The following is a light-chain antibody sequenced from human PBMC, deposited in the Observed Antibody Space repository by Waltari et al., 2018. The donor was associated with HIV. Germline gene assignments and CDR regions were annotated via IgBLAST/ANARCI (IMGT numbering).Light chain of an antibody. V-gene: IGLV1-40*01. CDR1: GSNIGAGYD. J-gene: IGLJ3*02. CDR3: QSYGSSLSAWV. CDR2: GNI. Sequence: QPVLTQPPSVSGAPGLGVTVSCTGSGSNIGAGYDVHWYQQLPGTAPKLLIYGNINRPSGVPDRFSASKSGTSASLAITGLQPEDEADYYCQSYGSSLSAWVFGGGTKLTVL.